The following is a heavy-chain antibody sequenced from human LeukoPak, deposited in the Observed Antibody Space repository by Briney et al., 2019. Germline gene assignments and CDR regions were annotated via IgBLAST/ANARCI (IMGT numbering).Heavy chain of an antibody. CDR2: LYYSGST. J-gene: IGHJ6*03. V-gene: IGHV4-59*01. D-gene: IGHD2-15*01. CDR1: GDSINNYY. CDR3: ARGRGRGGYCSGGSCYPIYYYYMDV. Sequence: SETLSLTCTVSGDSINNYYWSWIRQPPGKGLEWIGYLYYSGSTNYNPSLKSRVTMSADMSKNQFSLKLNSVTAADTAVYYCARGRGRGGYCSGGSCYPIYYYYMDVWGKGTTVTVSS.